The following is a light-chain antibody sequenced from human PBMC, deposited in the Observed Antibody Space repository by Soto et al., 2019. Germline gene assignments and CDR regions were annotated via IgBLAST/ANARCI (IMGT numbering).Light chain of an antibody. CDR2: AAS. CDR3: QQYGSSPHT. V-gene: IGKV3D-20*01. Sequence: EIVLTQSPATLSLSPGEGATLSCGASQTVTSNYLAWYQHKPGLAPRLLIYAASSSATGIPGRFSGSGSGTDFTLTIRRLEPEDFAVYYCQQYGSSPHTFGGGTKVEIK. CDR1: QTVTSNY. J-gene: IGKJ4*01.